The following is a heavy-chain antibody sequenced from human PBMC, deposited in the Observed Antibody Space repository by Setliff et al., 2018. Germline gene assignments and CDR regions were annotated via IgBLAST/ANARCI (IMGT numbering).Heavy chain of an antibody. D-gene: IGHD3-3*01. J-gene: IGHJ4*02. V-gene: IGHV4-34*01. CDR3: ARRETYYNFWSGYYAY. Sequence: PSETLSLTCAVYGGSFSGYYWSWIRQPPGKGLEWIGEMYHSGNTYYNPSLKSRVTISVDKSKNQFSLKLSSVTAADTAVYYCARRETYYNFWSGYYAYWGQGTLVTVSS. CDR1: GGSFSGYY. CDR2: MYHSGNT.